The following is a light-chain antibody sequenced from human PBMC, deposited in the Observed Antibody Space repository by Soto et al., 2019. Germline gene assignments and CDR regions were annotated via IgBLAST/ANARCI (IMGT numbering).Light chain of an antibody. Sequence: AIQLTQSPSSLSASVGDRVTITCRASQGISNSLAWYQQKPGKAPKLLMYLASTLQSGVPPRFSGTGSGTNFTLTISSLQPEEFATYYCQQLIRFPTKFGQGTKVDIK. CDR1: QGISNS. CDR2: LAS. J-gene: IGKJ1*01. V-gene: IGKV1-13*02. CDR3: QQLIRFPTK.